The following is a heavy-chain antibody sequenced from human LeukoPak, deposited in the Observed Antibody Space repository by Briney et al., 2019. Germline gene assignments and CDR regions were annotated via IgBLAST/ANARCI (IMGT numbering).Heavy chain of an antibody. V-gene: IGHV3-48*01. J-gene: IGHJ3*02. D-gene: IGHD6-19*01. CDR2: ISSSSSTI. Sequence: GGSLRLSCAASGFTFSSYSMNWVRQAPGKGLEWVSYISSSSSTIYYADSVKGRFTISRDNAKNSLYLQMNSLRAEDTAVYYCASEWAVDAFDIWGQGTMVTVSS. CDR3: ASEWAVDAFDI. CDR1: GFTFSSYS.